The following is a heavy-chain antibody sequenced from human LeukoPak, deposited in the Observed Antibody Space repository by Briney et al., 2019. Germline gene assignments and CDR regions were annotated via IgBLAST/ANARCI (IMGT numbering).Heavy chain of an antibody. CDR3: ARFEYYDRSGFLFDY. J-gene: IGHJ4*02. CDR2: IYYSGST. CDR1: GGSISSYY. D-gene: IGHD3-22*01. Sequence: SETLSLTCTVSGGSISSYYWSWIRQPPGKGLEWIAYIYYSGSTNYNPSFKSRVTISVDTSKNQFSLKLSSVTAADTAVYYCARFEYYDRSGFLFDYWGQGTLVTVSS. V-gene: IGHV4-59*01.